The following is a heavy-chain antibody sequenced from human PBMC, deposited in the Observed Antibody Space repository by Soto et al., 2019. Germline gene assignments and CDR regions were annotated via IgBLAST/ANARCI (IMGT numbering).Heavy chain of an antibody. V-gene: IGHV3-33*01. CDR2: IWYDGSNK. D-gene: IGHD6-6*01. Sequence: QVQLVESGGGVVQPGRSLRLSCAASGFTFSSYGMHWVRQAPGKGLEWVAVIWYDGSNKYYADSVKGRFTISRDNSKNTMNLQMNSLRAEETAVYYCARDLSSSAFDYWGQGTLVTVSS. CDR3: ARDLSSSAFDY. J-gene: IGHJ4*02. CDR1: GFTFSSYG.